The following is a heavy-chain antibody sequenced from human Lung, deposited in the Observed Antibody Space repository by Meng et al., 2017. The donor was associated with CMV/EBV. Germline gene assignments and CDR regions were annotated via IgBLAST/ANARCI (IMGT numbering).Heavy chain of an antibody. CDR3: ARGGMGHEYHFDY. V-gene: IGHV3-30-3*01. CDR1: GFTFRSHA. D-gene: IGHD2-2*02. J-gene: IGHJ4*02. CDR2: ISYDGSNK. Sequence: GGSLRLSXAASGFTFRSHAIHWVRQAPGKGLEWVAFISYDGSNKYYPDSVKGRFTISRDNSKYTLYLQMNSLRPEYTAIYYCARGGMGHEYHFDYWGQGTLVTVSS.